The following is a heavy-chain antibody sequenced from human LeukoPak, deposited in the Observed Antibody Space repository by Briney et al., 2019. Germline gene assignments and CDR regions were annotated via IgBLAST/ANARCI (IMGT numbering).Heavy chain of an antibody. Sequence: ASVKVSCKASGYTFTGYYMHWVRQAPGQGLEWMGWINPNSGGTNYARKFQGRVTMTRDTSISTAYMELSRLRSDDTAVYYCASFGDYVDYYMDVWGKGTTVTVSS. CDR3: ASFGDYVDYYMDV. D-gene: IGHD4-17*01. V-gene: IGHV1-2*02. CDR1: GYTFTGYY. J-gene: IGHJ6*03. CDR2: INPNSGGT.